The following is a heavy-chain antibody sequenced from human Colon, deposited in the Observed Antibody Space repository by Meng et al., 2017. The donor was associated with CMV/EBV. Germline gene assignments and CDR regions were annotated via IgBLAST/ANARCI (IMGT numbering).Heavy chain of an antibody. CDR3: ARGHDFDY. V-gene: IGHV3-21*01. CDR2: LSSSSSFI. J-gene: IGHJ4*02. CDR1: GFTFDTYS. Sequence: GGSLRISCAASGFTFDTYSMNWVRQAPGKGLEWVSSLSSSSSFIYYADSVKGRFTISRDNAKNSLYLQLDSLRAEDTAVYYCARGHDFDYWGQGTLVTVSS.